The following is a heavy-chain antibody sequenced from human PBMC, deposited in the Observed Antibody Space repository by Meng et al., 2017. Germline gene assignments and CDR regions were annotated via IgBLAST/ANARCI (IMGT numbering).Heavy chain of an antibody. CDR3: AREGGYSSSWYYFDY. CDR1: GFTFSSYW. Sequence: LSLTCAASGFTFSSYWMSWVRQAPGKGLEWVANIKQDGSEKYYVDSVKGRFTISRDNSKNTLYLQMNSLRAEDTAVYYCAREGGYSSSWYYFDYWGQGTLVTVSS. CDR2: IKQDGSEK. V-gene: IGHV3-7*03. D-gene: IGHD6-13*01. J-gene: IGHJ4*02.